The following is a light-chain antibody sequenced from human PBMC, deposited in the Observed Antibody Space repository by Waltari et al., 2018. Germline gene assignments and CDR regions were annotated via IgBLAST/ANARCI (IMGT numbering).Light chain of an antibody. CDR3: QQYYSTPYT. CDR1: QTLFWSDNKRDY. Sequence: DIAITQSPDSLAVSLGERATVNCKSSQTLFWSDNKRDYLAWYQQKPGTSPKLLLYWASIRESGVPERFSGGGSGTDFTLTISRLQPEDVAVYCCQQYYSTPYTFGQGTKVEAK. CDR2: WAS. V-gene: IGKV4-1*01. J-gene: IGKJ2*01.